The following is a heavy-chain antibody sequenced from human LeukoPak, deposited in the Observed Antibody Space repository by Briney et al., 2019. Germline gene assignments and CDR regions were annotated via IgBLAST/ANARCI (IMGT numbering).Heavy chain of an antibody. CDR2: IYYSGST. D-gene: IGHD2-21*02. Sequence: NPSETLSLTCTVSGGSISSYYWSWIRQPPGKGLEWIGYIYYSGSTNYNPSLKSRVTISVDTSKNQFSLKLTSVTAADTTVYYCARGSKVVTTIPRPGWYFDLRGRGTLVTVSS. CDR3: ARGSKVVTTIPRPGWYFDL. V-gene: IGHV4-59*12. CDR1: GGSISSYY. J-gene: IGHJ2*01.